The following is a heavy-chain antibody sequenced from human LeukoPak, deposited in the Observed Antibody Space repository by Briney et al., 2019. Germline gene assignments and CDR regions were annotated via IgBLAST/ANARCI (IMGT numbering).Heavy chain of an antibody. V-gene: IGHV4-34*01. J-gene: IGHJ6*03. Sequence: PSETLSLTCAVYGGSFSGYYWSWIRQPPGKGLEWIGEINHSGSTNYNPSLKSRVTISVDTSKNQFSLKPSSVTAADTAVYYCARDRYSGYDSIYYYYYYMDVWGKGTTVTISS. D-gene: IGHD5-12*01. CDR1: GGSFSGYY. CDR2: INHSGST. CDR3: ARDRYSGYDSIYYYYYYMDV.